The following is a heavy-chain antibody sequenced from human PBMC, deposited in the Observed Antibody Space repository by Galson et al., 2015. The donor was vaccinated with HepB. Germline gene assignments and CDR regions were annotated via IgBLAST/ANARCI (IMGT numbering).Heavy chain of an antibody. D-gene: IGHD2-2*01. CDR1: EFTFSSYW. CDR3: ARAPPAIRYDYYYMDV. J-gene: IGHJ6*03. Sequence: SLRLSCAASEFTFSSYWMSWVRQAPGKGLEWVANIKPDASEKYYVDSVKGRFTISRDNARNALYLQMNSLRVADTAVYYCARAPPAIRYDYYYMDVWGKGTTVTVSS. CDR2: IKPDASEK. V-gene: IGHV3-7*01.